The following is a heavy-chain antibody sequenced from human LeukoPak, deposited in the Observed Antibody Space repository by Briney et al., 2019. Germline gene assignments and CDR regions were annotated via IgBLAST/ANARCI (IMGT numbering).Heavy chain of an antibody. CDR2: IISDGSST. V-gene: IGHV3-64D*09. CDR1: GFTFSNYA. D-gene: IGHD6-13*01. Sequence: PGGSLRLSCSASGFTFSNYAMHWVRQTPGKGLEYVSAIISDGSSTYYADSVMGRFTISRDSSKNTLYLQMSSLRAEDTAVYYCVKAWLVNRYSSPFDSWGQGTLVTVSS. J-gene: IGHJ5*01. CDR3: VKAWLVNRYSSPFDS.